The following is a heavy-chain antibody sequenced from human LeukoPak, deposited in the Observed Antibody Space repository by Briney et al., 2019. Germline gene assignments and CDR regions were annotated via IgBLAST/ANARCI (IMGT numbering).Heavy chain of an antibody. D-gene: IGHD3-22*01. Sequence: PGGSLRLSCAASGFTFSSYWMHWVRQAPGKGLVWVSRVNGDGSTTTYADSVKGRFTISRDNAKNTLFLQMNSLRAEDTAVYYCARVARSYDGAGYRWFDPWGQGTLVTVSS. CDR3: ARVARSYDGAGYRWFDP. J-gene: IGHJ5*02. CDR2: VNGDGSTT. CDR1: GFTFSSYW. V-gene: IGHV3-74*01.